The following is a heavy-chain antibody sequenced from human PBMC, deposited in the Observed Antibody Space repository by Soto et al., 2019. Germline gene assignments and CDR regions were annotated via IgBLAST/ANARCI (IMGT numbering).Heavy chain of an antibody. CDR1: GFTFSSYS. D-gene: IGHD3-22*01. Sequence: GGSLRLSCAASGFTFSSYSMNWVRQAPGKGLEWVSSISSSSSYIYYADSVKGRFTISIDNAKNSLYLQMNSLRAEDTAVYYCAGDRSYYESSGCHFDYWCQGTLVTFSS. CDR2: ISSSSSYI. CDR3: AGDRSYYESSGCHFDY. J-gene: IGHJ4*02. V-gene: IGHV3-21*01.